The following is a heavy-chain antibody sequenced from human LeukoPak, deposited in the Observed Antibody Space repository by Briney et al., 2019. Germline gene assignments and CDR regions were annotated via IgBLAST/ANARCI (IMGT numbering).Heavy chain of an antibody. J-gene: IGHJ4*02. CDR3: SRVPRAGLGDYGYSDH. CDR1: GFTFGEYV. D-gene: IGHD3-16*01. CDR2: IRTNTYGGTT. Sequence: PGGSLRLSCAGSGFTFGEYVINWVRQAPGKGLEWVGLIRTNTYGGTTENAASVKGGFTISRDDSKSIAYLQMNSLKTEDTAVYYCSRVPRAGLGDYGYSDHWGQGTLVTVSS. V-gene: IGHV3-49*04.